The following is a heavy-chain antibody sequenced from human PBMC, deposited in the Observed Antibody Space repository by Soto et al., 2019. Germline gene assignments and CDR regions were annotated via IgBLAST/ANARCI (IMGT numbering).Heavy chain of an antibody. Sequence: QVQLVESGGGVVQPGRSLRLSCAASGFTFSSYVMHWVRQAPGKGLEWVAVISYDGSNIYYVDSVKGRFTISRDNSKNTLYLQMNSLRADDTAGYYCARVRQTIVIYDAFDIWGQGTMVTVSS. D-gene: IGHD3-22*01. V-gene: IGHV3-30*03. CDR2: ISYDGSNI. J-gene: IGHJ3*02. CDR1: GFTFSSYV. CDR3: ARVRQTIVIYDAFDI.